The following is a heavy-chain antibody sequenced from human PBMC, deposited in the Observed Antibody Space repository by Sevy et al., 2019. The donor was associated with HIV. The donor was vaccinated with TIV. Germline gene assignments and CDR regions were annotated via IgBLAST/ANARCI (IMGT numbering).Heavy chain of an antibody. CDR1: GFTVSSNY. V-gene: IGHV3-53*01. CDR3: ARDLGYCSARSCYDYAFDI. D-gene: IGHD2-15*01. J-gene: IGHJ3*02. CDR2: IYSGGST. Sequence: GGSLRLSCAASGFTVSSNYMSWVRQAPGKGLEWVSVIYSGGSTYYADSVKGRFTISRDNSKNTLYLQMNSLRAEDTAVYYCARDLGYCSARSCYDYAFDIWGQGTVVTVSS.